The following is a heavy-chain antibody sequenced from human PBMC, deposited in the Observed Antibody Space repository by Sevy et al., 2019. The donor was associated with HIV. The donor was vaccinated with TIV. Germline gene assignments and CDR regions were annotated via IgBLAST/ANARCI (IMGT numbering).Heavy chain of an antibody. CDR1: GYTFTSYG. D-gene: IGHD6-13*01. Sequence: ASVKVSCKASGYTFTSYGISWVRQAPGQGLEWVGWISAYNGNTNYAQKLQGRVTMTTDTSTSTAYMELRSLRSDDTAVYYCARDTLAAAGLDFDYWGQGTLVTVSS. CDR3: ARDTLAAAGLDFDY. V-gene: IGHV1-18*01. CDR2: ISAYNGNT. J-gene: IGHJ4*02.